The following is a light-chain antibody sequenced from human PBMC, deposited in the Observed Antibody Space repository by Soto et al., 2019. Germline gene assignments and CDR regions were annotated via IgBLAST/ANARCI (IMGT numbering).Light chain of an antibody. V-gene: IGKV3-11*01. Sequence: VLTQSPATLSLFPGERATLSCRASQSVGSSLAWYQHKPGQAPRLLLYDASNRAAGIPARFSGSGSGTDLTLTISRLEPEDFAVYYCQQRSNWITFGQGTRLEIE. J-gene: IGKJ5*01. CDR1: QSVGSS. CDR3: QQRSNWIT. CDR2: DAS.